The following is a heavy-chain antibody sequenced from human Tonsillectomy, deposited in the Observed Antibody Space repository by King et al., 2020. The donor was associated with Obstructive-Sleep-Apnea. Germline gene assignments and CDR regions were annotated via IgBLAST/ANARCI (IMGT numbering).Heavy chain of an antibody. CDR3: ARHDILTGDYQLNNEKDFDY. D-gene: IGHD3-9*01. Sequence: VQLVQSGAEVKKPGESLRISCKGSGYSFTDYWISWVRQMPGKGLEWMGKVDPSDSYTDYRPSFQGHVTISTDKSISTAYLQWSSLKASDTAMYYCARHDILTGDYQLNNEKDFDYWGQGTLVIVSS. CDR1: GYSFTDYW. J-gene: IGHJ4*02. CDR2: VDPSDSYT. V-gene: IGHV5-10-1*03.